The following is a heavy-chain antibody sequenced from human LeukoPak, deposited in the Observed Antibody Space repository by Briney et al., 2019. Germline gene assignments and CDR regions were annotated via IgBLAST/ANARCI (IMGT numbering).Heavy chain of an antibody. CDR3: ARDFRPATAEFWFDP. D-gene: IGHD2-2*01. Sequence: ASVKVSCKASGYTFTSYAMHWVRQAPGQRLEWMGWINAGNGNTKYSQKFQGRVTITRDTSAGTAYMELSSLRSEDTAVYYCARDFRPATAEFWFDPWGQGTLVTVSS. J-gene: IGHJ5*02. V-gene: IGHV1-3*01. CDR1: GYTFTSYA. CDR2: INAGNGNT.